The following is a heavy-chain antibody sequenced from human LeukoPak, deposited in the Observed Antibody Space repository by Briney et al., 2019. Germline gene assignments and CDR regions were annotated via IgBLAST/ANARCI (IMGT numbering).Heavy chain of an antibody. J-gene: IGHJ3*02. Sequence: PGGSLRLSCAASGFPFSAHSMSWVRQAPGKGLLWVASISGTGYTDFADSVKGRFTISRDNTKNSLYLQMNSLRVEDTAVYYCARDPLHWNDGVDDSFDIWGQGTMVTVSS. CDR3: ARDPLHWNDGVDDSFDI. CDR2: ISGTGYT. V-gene: IGHV3-21*01. CDR1: GFPFSAHS. D-gene: IGHD1-1*01.